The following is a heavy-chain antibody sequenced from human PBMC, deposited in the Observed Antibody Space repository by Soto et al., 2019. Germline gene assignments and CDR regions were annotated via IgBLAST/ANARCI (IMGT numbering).Heavy chain of an antibody. CDR1: GFTFSSYA. CDR3: AKGRVGCVSTSCYGFEP. V-gene: IGHV3-23*01. J-gene: IGHJ5*02. D-gene: IGHD2-2*01. Sequence: EVQLLESGGGLVQPGGSLRLSCAASGFTFSSYAMSWVRQAPGKGLEWVSDISSSGGSTYYADSVKGRFTISRDTSKNTLYLQMTSLRAEDTAVYYRAKGRVGCVSTSCYGFEPWGPGTLVTFSS. CDR2: ISSSGGST.